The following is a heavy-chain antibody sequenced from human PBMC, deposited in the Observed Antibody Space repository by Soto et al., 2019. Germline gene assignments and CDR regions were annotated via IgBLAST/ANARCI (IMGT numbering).Heavy chain of an antibody. J-gene: IGHJ4*01. V-gene: IGHV1-18*01. Sequence: GAPVKVSCKGSGYTFSSYGISWVRQAPGQGLEWMGWISVYNGNTNYAQKLQGRVTMTTDTSTSTAYMELRSLRSDDTAVYYCARNKLHYDSSGYYFDYFDYWG. CDR1: GYTFSSYG. CDR3: ARNKLHYDSSGYYFDYFDY. D-gene: IGHD3-22*01. CDR2: ISVYNGNT.